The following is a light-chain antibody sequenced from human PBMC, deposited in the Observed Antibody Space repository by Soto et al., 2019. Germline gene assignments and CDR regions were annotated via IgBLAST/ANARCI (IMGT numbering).Light chain of an antibody. CDR3: SSYAGSNNYVV. J-gene: IGLJ2*01. CDR2: EVT. V-gene: IGLV2-8*01. Sequence: QSVLAQPPSASGSPGQSVTISCTGTSSDVGGYNYVSWYQQRPGKAPKLLIFEVTKRSSGVPGRFSGSKSGNTASLTVSGLQADDEGDYYCSSYAGSNNYVVFGGGTKLTVL. CDR1: SSDVGGYNY.